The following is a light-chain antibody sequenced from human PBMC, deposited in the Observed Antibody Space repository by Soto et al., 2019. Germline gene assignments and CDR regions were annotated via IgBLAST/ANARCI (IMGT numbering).Light chain of an antibody. CDR3: QQYGTSPFT. CDR2: GAS. Sequence: EIVLKQPPGTLSLSPGERATLSCRASQSVSSSYLAWYQQKPGQAPRLLIYGASSRATGIPDRFSGSGSGTDFTLTISRVEPEDFAVYYCQQYGTSPFTFGPGTKVDIK. J-gene: IGKJ3*01. V-gene: IGKV3-20*01. CDR1: QSVSSSY.